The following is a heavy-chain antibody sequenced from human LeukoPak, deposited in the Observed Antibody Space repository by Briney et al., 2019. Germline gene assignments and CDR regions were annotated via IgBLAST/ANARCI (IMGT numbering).Heavy chain of an antibody. V-gene: IGHV3-7*01. CDR1: GFTFSNYE. D-gene: IGHD3-9*01. J-gene: IGHJ5*02. CDR3: ARGDRRVLRYFDWSLALDP. CDR2: VNENGSEK. Sequence: PGGSLRLSCAASGFTFSNYEMNWVRQAPGKGLEWVANVNENGSEKKYVDSVKGRFTISRDNAKNSLYLQMNSLRAEDTAVYYCARGDRRVLRYFDWSLALDPWGQGTLVTVSS.